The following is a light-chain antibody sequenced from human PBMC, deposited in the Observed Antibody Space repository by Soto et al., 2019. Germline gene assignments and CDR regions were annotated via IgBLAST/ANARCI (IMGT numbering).Light chain of an antibody. V-gene: IGLV2-14*01. CDR1: SSDVGIYNY. CDR2: EVT. CDR3: SSITGSSTPVV. J-gene: IGLJ2*01. Sequence: QSVLTQPASVSGSPGQSIAISCTGSSSDVGIYNYVSWYQQHPGKVPKLIIYEVTNRPSGVSNRFSGSKSGNVASLTISGLQTEDEADYYCSSITGSSTPVVFGGGTKLTVL.